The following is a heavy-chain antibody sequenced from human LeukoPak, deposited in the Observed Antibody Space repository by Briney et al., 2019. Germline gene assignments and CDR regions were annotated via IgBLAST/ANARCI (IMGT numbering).Heavy chain of an antibody. D-gene: IGHD1-1*01. CDR1: GFAYGSNV. V-gene: IGHV3-23*01. Sequence: CPTSGFAYGSNVVRWGRQVLRKEMEWVSAISGSGGSTYYADSVKGRFTISRDNSKNTLYLQMNSLRAEDTAVYYCAKDRGTNWFDPWGQGTLVTVSS. CDR2: ISGSGGST. CDR3: AKDRGTNWFDP. J-gene: IGHJ5*02.